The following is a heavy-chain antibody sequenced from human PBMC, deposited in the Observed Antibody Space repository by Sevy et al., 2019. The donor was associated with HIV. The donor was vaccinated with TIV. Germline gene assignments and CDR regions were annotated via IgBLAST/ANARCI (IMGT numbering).Heavy chain of an antibody. D-gene: IGHD5-18*01. V-gene: IGHV3-48*02. CDR1: GFSFSSYS. CDR3: ARDSGYSFDY. J-gene: IGHJ4*02. Sequence: GGSLRLSCAASGFSFSSYSMNWVRQAPGKGLEWVSYISSSSSNMYYADSVKGRLPISRDNAKNSLYLQMNSLRDEDTAVYYCARDSGYSFDYWGQGTLVTVSS. CDR2: ISSSSSNM.